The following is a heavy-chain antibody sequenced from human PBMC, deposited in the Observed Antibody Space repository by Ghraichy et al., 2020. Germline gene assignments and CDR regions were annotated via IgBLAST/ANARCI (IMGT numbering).Heavy chain of an antibody. CDR2: TSYEGRSK. CDR3: ARDRSKFCSGRTCYLCDN. Sequence: LSLTCAASGFMFSNYGIHWVRQTPDKGLEWVAITSYEGRSKYYVDSVKGRFTISRDNSQNTIYLQMDSLRVEDTAVYYCARDRSKFCSGRTCYLCDNWGRGTLDTVAS. J-gene: IGHJ4*02. V-gene: IGHV3-30*03. D-gene: IGHD2-15*01. CDR1: GFMFSNYG.